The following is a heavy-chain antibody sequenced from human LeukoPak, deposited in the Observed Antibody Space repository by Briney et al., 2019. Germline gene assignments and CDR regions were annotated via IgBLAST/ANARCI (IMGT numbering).Heavy chain of an antibody. CDR3: ARSEYQLLYTLDY. Sequence: PGRSLRLSCAASGFTFSSYGMHWVRQAPGKGLEWVSSISSSSSYIYYADSVKGRFTISRDNAKNSLYLQMNSLRAEDTAVYYCARSEYQLLYTLDYWGQGTLVTVSS. CDR2: ISSSSSYI. D-gene: IGHD2-2*02. CDR1: GFTFSSYG. J-gene: IGHJ4*02. V-gene: IGHV3-21*01.